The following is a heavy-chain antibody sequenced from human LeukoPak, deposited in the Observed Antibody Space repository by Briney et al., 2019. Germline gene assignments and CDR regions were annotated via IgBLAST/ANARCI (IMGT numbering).Heavy chain of an antibody. CDR2: INAGNGNT. CDR1: GYTFTSYA. V-gene: IGHV1-3*01. J-gene: IGHJ4*02. CDR3: ARVSTDILTGYLTFDY. D-gene: IGHD3-9*01. Sequence: ASVTVSCKASGYTFTSYAMHWVRQAPGQRVEGMGWINAGNGNTKYSQKFQGRVTITSDTSASTAYMELSSLRSEDTAVYYCARVSTDILTGYLTFDYWGQGTLVTVSS.